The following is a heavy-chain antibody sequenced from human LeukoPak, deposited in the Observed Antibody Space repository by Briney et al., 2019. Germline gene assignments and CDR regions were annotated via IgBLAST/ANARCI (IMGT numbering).Heavy chain of an antibody. V-gene: IGHV4-34*01. Sequence: SETLSLTCAVYGGSFSGYYWGWIRQPPGKGLEWIGEINHSGSTNYNPSLKSRVTISVDTSKNQFSLKLSSVTAADTAVYYCARVRRLQGFDYWGQGTLVTVSS. D-gene: IGHD6-25*01. J-gene: IGHJ4*02. CDR2: INHSGST. CDR3: ARVRRLQGFDY. CDR1: GGSFSGYY.